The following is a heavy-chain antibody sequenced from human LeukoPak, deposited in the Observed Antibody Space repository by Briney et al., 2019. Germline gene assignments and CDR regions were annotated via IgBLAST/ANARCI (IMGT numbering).Heavy chain of an antibody. D-gene: IGHD1-26*01. V-gene: IGHV3-7*03. CDR3: ARDQWVHYYYYGMDV. CDR1: GFTFGDTW. Sequence: GGSLRLSCAASGFTFGDTWMNWVRQAPGKGLEWVANIKQDGSEKYYVDSVKGRFTISRDNAKNSLYLQMNSLRAEDTAVYYCARDQWVHYYYYGMDVWGQGTTVTVSS. J-gene: IGHJ6*02. CDR2: IKQDGSEK.